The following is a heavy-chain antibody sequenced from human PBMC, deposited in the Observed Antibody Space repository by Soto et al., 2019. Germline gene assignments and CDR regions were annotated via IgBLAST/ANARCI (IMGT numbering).Heavy chain of an antibody. Sequence: PGGSLRLSCAASGFTFSSYAMSWVRQAPGKGLEWVSAISGSGGSTYYADSVKGRFTISRDNSKNTLYLQMNSLRSEDTAVYYCARGNSSGWSEFDYWGQGTLVTVSS. J-gene: IGHJ4*02. V-gene: IGHV3-23*01. D-gene: IGHD6-19*01. CDR1: GFTFSSYA. CDR3: ARGNSSGWSEFDY. CDR2: ISGSGGST.